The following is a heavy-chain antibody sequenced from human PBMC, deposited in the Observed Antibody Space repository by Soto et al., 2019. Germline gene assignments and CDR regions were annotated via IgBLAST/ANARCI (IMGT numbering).Heavy chain of an antibody. CDR2: ISPSDSAA. D-gene: IGHD1-1*01. Sequence: EEQLVESGGGLVHPGGSLRLSCSASEFTFSRYEMNWVRQGPGRGLEWISYISPSDSAAYYADSVKGRFTISRDNAKNTLILQMNSLRAEDTAVYYCARTLKNQLPPYYYAMDVWGQGTTVTVSS. J-gene: IGHJ6*02. V-gene: IGHV3-48*03. CDR1: EFTFSRYE. CDR3: ARTLKNQLPPYYYAMDV.